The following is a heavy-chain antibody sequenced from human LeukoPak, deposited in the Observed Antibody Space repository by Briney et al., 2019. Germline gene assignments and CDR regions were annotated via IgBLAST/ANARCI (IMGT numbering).Heavy chain of an antibody. CDR2: IKPDGSST. D-gene: IGHD3-22*01. J-gene: IGHJ4*02. Sequence: GGSLRLSCAASGFTFSSYWMHWVRQAPGKGLVWVSRIKPDGSSTAYADSVKGRFTISRDNAKNSLYLQMNSLRAEDTAVYYCASSYDSSGYYPTYYFDYWGQGTLVTVSS. CDR3: ASSYDSSGYYPTYYFDY. CDR1: GFTFSSYW. V-gene: IGHV3-74*01.